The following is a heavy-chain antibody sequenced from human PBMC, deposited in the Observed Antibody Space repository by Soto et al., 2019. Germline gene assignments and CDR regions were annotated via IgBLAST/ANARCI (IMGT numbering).Heavy chain of an antibody. CDR1: GGTFRNDI. V-gene: IGHV1-46*01. D-gene: IGHD2-15*01. CDR2: INPSGGST. J-gene: IGHJ4*02. Sequence: ASVKVSCKASGGTFRNDIITWVRQAPGQGLEWMGIINPSGGSTSYAQKFQGRVTMTRDTSTSTVYMELSSLRSEDTAVYYCARVYCSGGSCYGIDYWGQGTLVTVSS. CDR3: ARVYCSGGSCYGIDY.